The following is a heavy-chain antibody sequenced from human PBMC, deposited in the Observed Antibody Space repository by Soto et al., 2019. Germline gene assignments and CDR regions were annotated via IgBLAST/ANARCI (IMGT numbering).Heavy chain of an antibody. D-gene: IGHD2-21*01. Sequence: ASVKVSCKASGYTFTSYAMHWVRQAPGQRLEWMGWINAGNGNTKYSQKFQGRVTITRDTSASTAYMELSSLRSEDTAVYYCARDIPRRTAYFDYWGQGTLVTVSS. CDR1: GYTFTSYA. V-gene: IGHV1-3*01. CDR3: ARDIPRRTAYFDY. J-gene: IGHJ4*02. CDR2: INAGNGNT.